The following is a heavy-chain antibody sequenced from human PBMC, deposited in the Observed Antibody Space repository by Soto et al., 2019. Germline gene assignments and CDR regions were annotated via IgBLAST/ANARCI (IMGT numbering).Heavy chain of an antibody. D-gene: IGHD6-6*01. V-gene: IGHV3-43*01. Sequence: GGSLRLSCAASGFTFDDYTMHWVRQAPGKGLEWVSLISWDGGSTYYADSVKGRFTISRDNSKNSLYLQMNSLRTEDTALYYCAKDIGYSSSSYYYYGMDVWGQGTTVTVSS. CDR1: GFTFDDYT. J-gene: IGHJ6*02. CDR2: ISWDGGST. CDR3: AKDIGYSSSSYYYYGMDV.